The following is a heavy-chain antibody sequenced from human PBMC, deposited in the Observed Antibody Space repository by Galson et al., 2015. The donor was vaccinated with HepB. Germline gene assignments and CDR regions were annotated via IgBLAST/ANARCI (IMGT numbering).Heavy chain of an antibody. D-gene: IGHD6-19*01. V-gene: IGHV3-64D*06. CDR3: VKGRQQWLVLGGYFDY. CDR1: GFTFSSYA. Sequence: SLRLSCAASGFTFSSYAMHWVRQAPGKGLEYVSAISSNGGSTYYADSVKGRFTISRDNSKNTLYLQMSSLRAEDTAVYYCVKGRQQWLVLGGYFDYWGQGTLVTVSS. J-gene: IGHJ4*02. CDR2: ISSNGGST.